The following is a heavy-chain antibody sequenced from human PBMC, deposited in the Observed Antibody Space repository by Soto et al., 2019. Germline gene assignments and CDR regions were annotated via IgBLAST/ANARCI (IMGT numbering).Heavy chain of an antibody. CDR1: GGTFGSYA. D-gene: IGHD6-6*01. J-gene: IGHJ6*02. Sequence: QVQLVQSGAEVKKTGSSVKVSCKASGGTFGSYAISWVRQAPGQGLEWMGGIIPIFGTANYAQKFQGRDTITADESTSTAYMELSSLRSEDTAVYYCARGMVASIAARRGPGYYYYGMDVWGQGTTVTVSS. CDR2: IIPIFGTA. V-gene: IGHV1-69*01. CDR3: ARGMVASIAARRGPGYYYYGMDV.